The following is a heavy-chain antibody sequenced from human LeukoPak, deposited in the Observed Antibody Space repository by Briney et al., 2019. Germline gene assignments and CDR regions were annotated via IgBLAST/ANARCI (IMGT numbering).Heavy chain of an antibody. Sequence: SETLSLTCTVSGGSISSYYWSWIRQPPGKGLEWIGYIYYSGSTNYNPSLKSRVTISVDTSKNQFSLKLSSVTAADTAVYYCARDFSSSSSVYYYYYMDVWGKGTTVTVSS. D-gene: IGHD6-6*01. CDR1: GGSISSYY. CDR2: IYYSGST. CDR3: ARDFSSSSSVYYYYYMDV. J-gene: IGHJ6*03. V-gene: IGHV4-59*01.